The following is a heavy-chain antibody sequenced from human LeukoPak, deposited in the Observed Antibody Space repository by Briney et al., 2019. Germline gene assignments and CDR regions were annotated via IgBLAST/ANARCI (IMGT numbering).Heavy chain of an antibody. CDR1: GFTFSDYY. CDR2: ISNSDNTI. Sequence: GGSLRLSCAASGFTFSDYYMSWIRQAPGKGLEWVSYISNSDNTIYYADSVKGRFTISRDNAKNSLYLQMNSLRAEDTAVYYCARKLDYYGSGRELDYWGQGTLVTVSS. J-gene: IGHJ4*02. D-gene: IGHD3-10*01. CDR3: ARKLDYYGSGRELDY. V-gene: IGHV3-11*04.